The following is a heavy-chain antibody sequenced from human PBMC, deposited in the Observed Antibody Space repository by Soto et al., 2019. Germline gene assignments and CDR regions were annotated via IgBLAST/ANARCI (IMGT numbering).Heavy chain of an antibody. V-gene: IGHV3-72*01. D-gene: IGHD1-26*01. CDR2: TRNKANSYTT. J-gene: IGHJ4*02. CDR1: GFTFSDHY. Sequence: GSLRLSCAASGFTFSDHYMDWVRQAPGKGLEWVGRTRNKANSYTTEYAASVKGRFTISRDDSKNSLYLQMNSLKTEDTAVYYCARGGYSGSYNFDYWGQGTLVTVSS. CDR3: ARGGYSGSYNFDY.